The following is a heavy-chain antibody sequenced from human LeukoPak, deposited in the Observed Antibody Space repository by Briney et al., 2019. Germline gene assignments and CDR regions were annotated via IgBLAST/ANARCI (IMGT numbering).Heavy chain of an antibody. Sequence: GGSLRLSCAASGFTFSSYAMHWVRQAPGKGLEWVAVISYDGSNKYYADSLKGRFTVSRDNCRNTLYLQINSLRAEDRAVNYCSGGASLYYYSSYMDVWGKGTTVTISS. J-gene: IGHJ6*03. CDR3: SGGASLYYYSSYMDV. D-gene: IGHD6-25*01. CDR2: ISYDGSNK. V-gene: IGHV3-30*04. CDR1: GFTFSSYA.